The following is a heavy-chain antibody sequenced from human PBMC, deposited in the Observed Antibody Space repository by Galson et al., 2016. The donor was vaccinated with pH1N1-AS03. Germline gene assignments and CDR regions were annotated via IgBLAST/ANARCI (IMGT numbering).Heavy chain of an antibody. CDR1: GYTFSSYA. Sequence: SVKVSCKASGYTFSSYAVHWVRQAPGQRLEWMGWINTDNGNTKYSQKFQGRVTITRDTSASTAYMELNSLSSEDTAVYYCARVSAAAWFDPWGQGTLVTVSS. CDR3: ARVSAAAWFDP. CDR2: INTDNGNT. V-gene: IGHV1-3*04. D-gene: IGHD6-13*01. J-gene: IGHJ5*02.